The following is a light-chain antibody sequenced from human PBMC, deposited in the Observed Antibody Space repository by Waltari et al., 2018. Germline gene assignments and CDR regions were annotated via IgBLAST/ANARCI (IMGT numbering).Light chain of an antibody. J-gene: IGLJ2*01. CDR1: SSDVGGYNY. CDR2: DVS. V-gene: IGLV2-11*01. CDR3: CSYAGSYSVV. Sequence: QSALTQPRSVSGSPGQSVTISCPGTSSDVGGYNYVSWYQQHLGKAPKRMIYDVSKRPSGVPDRFSGSKSGNTASLTISGLQAEDEADYYCCSYAGSYSVVFGGGTKLTVL.